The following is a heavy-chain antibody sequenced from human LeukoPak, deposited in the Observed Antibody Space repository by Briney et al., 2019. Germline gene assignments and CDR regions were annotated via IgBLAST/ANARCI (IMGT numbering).Heavy chain of an antibody. V-gene: IGHV4-59*01. J-gene: IGHJ4*02. CDR3: ARGARGYSKTFDY. CDR2: IYYSGST. D-gene: IGHD5-18*01. Sequence: SETLSLTCTVSGGSISSYYWSWIRQPPGEGLEWIGYIYYSGSTNYNPSLKSRVTISVDTSKNQFSLKLSSVTAADTAVYYCARGARGYSKTFDYWGQGTLVTVSS. CDR1: GGSISSYY.